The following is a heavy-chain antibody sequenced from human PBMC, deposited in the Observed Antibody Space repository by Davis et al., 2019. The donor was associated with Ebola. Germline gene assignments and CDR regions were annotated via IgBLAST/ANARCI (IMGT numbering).Heavy chain of an antibody. CDR1: GGSFSGYY. CDR2: INHSGST. V-gene: IGHV4-34*01. D-gene: IGHD3-3*01. J-gene: IGHJ3*02. Sequence: SDPLSLPCAVYGGSFSGYYWSWLRQPPGKGLEWNGEINHSGSTNYNPSLKSRVTISVDTSKNQFSLKLSSVTAADTAVYYCARAPIFGVVNDAFDIWGQGTMVTVSS. CDR3: ARAPIFGVVNDAFDI.